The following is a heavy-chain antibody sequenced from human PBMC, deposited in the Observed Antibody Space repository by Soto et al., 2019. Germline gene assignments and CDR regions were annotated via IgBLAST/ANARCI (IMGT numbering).Heavy chain of an antibody. CDR2: ISSSSSYI. Sequence: EVQLVESGGGLVKPGGSLRLSCAASGFTFSSYSMNWVRQAPGKGLEWVSSISSSSSYIYYADSVKGRFTISRDNAKNSLYLQMNSLRAEDTAVYYCAREDYGEGWFDPWGQGTLVTVSS. V-gene: IGHV3-21*01. D-gene: IGHD4-17*01. J-gene: IGHJ5*02. CDR1: GFTFSSYS. CDR3: AREDYGEGWFDP.